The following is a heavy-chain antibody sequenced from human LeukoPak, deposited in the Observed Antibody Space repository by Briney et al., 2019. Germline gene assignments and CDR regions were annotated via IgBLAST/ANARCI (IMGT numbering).Heavy chain of an antibody. CDR2: ISYDGSNK. Sequence: PGGSLRLSCAASGFTFSSYAMHWVRQAPGKGLEWVAVISYDGSNKYYADSEKGRFTISRDNSKNTLYLQMNSLRAEDTAVYYCARDSGRGLYYDILWNWFDPWGQGTLVTVSS. V-gene: IGHV3-30*01. D-gene: IGHD3-9*01. CDR3: ARDSGRGLYYDILWNWFDP. CDR1: GFTFSSYA. J-gene: IGHJ5*02.